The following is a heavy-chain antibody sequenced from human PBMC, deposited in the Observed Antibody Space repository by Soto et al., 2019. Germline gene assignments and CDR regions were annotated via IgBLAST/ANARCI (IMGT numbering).Heavy chain of an antibody. CDR1: GGTFSSYT. CDR2: IIPILGIA. J-gene: IGHJ6*03. CDR3: ARGCGYSYDYYYYMDV. D-gene: IGHD5-18*01. V-gene: IGHV1-69*02. Sequence: QVQLVQSGAEVKKPGSSVKVSCKASGGTFSSYTISWVRQAPGQGLEWMGRIIPILGIANYAQKFQGRVTITADKSTSTAYMELSSLRSEDTAVYYCARGCGYSYDYYYYMDVWGKGTTVTVSS.